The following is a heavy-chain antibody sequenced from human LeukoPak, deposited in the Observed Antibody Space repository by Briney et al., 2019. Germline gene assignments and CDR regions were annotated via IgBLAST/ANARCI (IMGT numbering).Heavy chain of an antibody. D-gene: IGHD6-13*01. Sequence: SVTVSCKASGGTFISYAISWVRQAPGQGLEWMGGIIPVFGTANYAQKFQGRVTITADESTSTAYMELSSLRSEDTAVYYCARLGGGSSWSNFDFWGQGTLVTVSS. CDR2: IIPVFGTA. V-gene: IGHV1-69*13. CDR3: ARLGGGSSWSNFDF. CDR1: GGTFISYA. J-gene: IGHJ4*02.